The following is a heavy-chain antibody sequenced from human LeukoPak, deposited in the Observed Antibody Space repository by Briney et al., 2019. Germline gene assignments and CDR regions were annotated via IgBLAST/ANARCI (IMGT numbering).Heavy chain of an antibody. CDR1: GFTISNLW. V-gene: IGHV3-7*01. Sequence: GGSLKLSCAASGFTISNLWMTWVRQAPGKGLECVANIKGGGSEKNYVDSVKGRFTISRGDAKNSLYLQMNSLRAEDTAVYYCVKQAGVYWGQGTLVTVSS. CDR3: VKQAGVY. D-gene: IGHD6-19*01. J-gene: IGHJ4*02. CDR2: IKGGGSEK.